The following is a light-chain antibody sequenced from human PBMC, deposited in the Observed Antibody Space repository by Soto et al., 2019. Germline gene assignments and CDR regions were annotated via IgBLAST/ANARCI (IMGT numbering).Light chain of an antibody. CDR2: GAS. CDR1: QSVSGSY. J-gene: IGKJ4*01. CDR3: QQYGSSPLT. V-gene: IGKV3-20*01. Sequence: TVLTQSPGTLSLSPGERGTLSCRARQSVSGSYLAWYQQKPGQAPRLLIYGASSRATRIPDRFSGSGSGTDFTLTISRLEPEDVAVYYCQQYGSSPLTFGRGTKVDIK.